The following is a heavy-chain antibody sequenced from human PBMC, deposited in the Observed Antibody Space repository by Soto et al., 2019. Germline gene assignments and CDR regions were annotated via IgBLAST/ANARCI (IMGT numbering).Heavy chain of an antibody. V-gene: IGHV3-30*18. D-gene: IGHD5-12*01. J-gene: IGHJ4*02. CDR1: GFTFSSYG. CDR2: ISYDGSNK. CDR3: AKDGYSGYDIDY. Sequence: PGGSLRLSCTASGFTFSSYGMHRVRQAPGKGLEWVAVISYDGSNKYYADSVKGRFTISRDNSKNTLYLQMNSLRAEDTAVYYCAKDGYSGYDIDYWGQGTLVTVSS.